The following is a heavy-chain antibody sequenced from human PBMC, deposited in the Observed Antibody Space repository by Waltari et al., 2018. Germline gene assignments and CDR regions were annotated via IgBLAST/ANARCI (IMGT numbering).Heavy chain of an antibody. V-gene: IGHV3-9*03. CDR3: AKVKTVAASAGAFDI. Sequence: EVQLVESGGGLVQPGRSLRLSCAASGFTFDDYAMHWVRQAPGKGLEWVSGISWNSGSIGYADSVKGRFTISRDNAKNSLYLQMNSLRAEDMALYYCAKVKTVAASAGAFDIWGQGTMVTVSS. J-gene: IGHJ3*02. CDR2: ISWNSGSI. D-gene: IGHD6-19*01. CDR1: GFTFDDYA.